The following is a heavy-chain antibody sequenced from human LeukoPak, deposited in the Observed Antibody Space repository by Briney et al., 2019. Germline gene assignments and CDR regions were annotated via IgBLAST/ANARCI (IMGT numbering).Heavy chain of an antibody. D-gene: IGHD3-22*01. CDR2: ISSSSNHI. CDR1: GFTFNTYT. J-gene: IGHJ4*02. CDR3: ARDRGLTYYYDSSGYRPMDV. Sequence: PGGSLRLSCAASGFTFNTYTMNWVRQAPGKGLEWVSSISSSSNHIYYADSVKGRFTISRDNAANSLYLQMNSLRAEDTAVYHCARDRGLTYYYDSSGYRPMDVWGQGTLVTVSS. V-gene: IGHV3-21*01.